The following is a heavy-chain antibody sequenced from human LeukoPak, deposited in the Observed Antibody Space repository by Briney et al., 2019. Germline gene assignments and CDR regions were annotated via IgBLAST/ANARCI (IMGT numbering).Heavy chain of an antibody. J-gene: IGHJ4*02. CDR2: INPNSGDT. Sequence: ASVTVSCKASGYTFTGYYMHWVRQAPGQGFEWMGWINPNSGDTTYAQNFQARVTVTRDTSINTAYMELSSLRSDDTAVYYCARGRSVTEPETTNLFDFWGQGALVTVSS. CDR3: ARGRSVTEPETTNLFDF. V-gene: IGHV1-2*02. CDR1: GYTFTGYY. D-gene: IGHD1-14*01.